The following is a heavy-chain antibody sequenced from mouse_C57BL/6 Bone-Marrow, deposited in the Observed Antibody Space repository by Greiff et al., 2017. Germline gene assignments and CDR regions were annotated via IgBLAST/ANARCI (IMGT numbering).Heavy chain of an antibody. CDR3: TPHYYGSSFDY. D-gene: IGHD1-1*01. Sequence: EVQVVESGAELVRPGASVKLSCTASGFNIKDDYMHWVKQRPEQGLEWLGWIDPENGDTEYASMFQGTATITADTSSNTAYRQLSSLTSEDTAVYYCTPHYYGSSFDYWGQGTTLTVSS. CDR2: IDPENGDT. V-gene: IGHV14-4*01. J-gene: IGHJ2*01. CDR1: GFNIKDDY.